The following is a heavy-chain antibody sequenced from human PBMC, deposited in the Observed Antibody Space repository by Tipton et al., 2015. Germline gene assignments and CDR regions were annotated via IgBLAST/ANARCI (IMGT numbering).Heavy chain of an antibody. CDR1: GISFDDKA. D-gene: IGHD1-26*01. V-gene: IGHV3-9*01. J-gene: IGHJ4*02. CDR3: AKVRTRDGAMILHD. CDR2: ISWNSGKI. Sequence: RSLRLSCAASGISFDDKAMHWVRQAPGKGLEWVSGISWNSGKIAYADSVKGRFTISRDNAKNSLYLQMNSLRPEDTALYYCAKVRTRDGAMILHDWGQGTLVTVSS.